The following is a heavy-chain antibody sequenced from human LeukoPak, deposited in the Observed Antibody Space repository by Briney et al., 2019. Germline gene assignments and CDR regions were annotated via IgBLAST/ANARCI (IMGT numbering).Heavy chain of an antibody. D-gene: IGHD5-24*01. CDR1: GFTFDDYA. CDR3: AKDMERWLQLFYFDY. J-gene: IGHJ4*02. V-gene: IGHV3-43*02. Sequence: GGSLRLSCAAPGFTFDDYAMHWVRPAPGKGLEWVSLISGDGGSTYYADSVKGRFTISRDNSKNSLYLQMNSLRTEDTALYYCAKDMERWLQLFYFDYWGQGTLVTVSS. CDR2: ISGDGGST.